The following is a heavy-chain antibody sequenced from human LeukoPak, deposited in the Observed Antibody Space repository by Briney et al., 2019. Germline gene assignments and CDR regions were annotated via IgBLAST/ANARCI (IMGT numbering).Heavy chain of an antibody. CDR2: ISGSGGST. CDR1: GFTFSSYA. D-gene: IGHD3-3*01. CDR3: AKTTTPYDFWSGPFDY. V-gene: IGHV3-23*01. Sequence: PGGSLRLSCAASGFTFSSYAMSWVRQAPGKGLEWVSAISGSGGSTYYADSVKGRFTISRDNSKNTLYLQMNSLRAEDTAVYYCAKTTTPYDFWSGPFDYWGQGTLVTVSS. J-gene: IGHJ4*02.